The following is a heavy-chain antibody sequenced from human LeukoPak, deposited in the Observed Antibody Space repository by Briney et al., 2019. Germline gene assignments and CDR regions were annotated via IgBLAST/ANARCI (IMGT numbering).Heavy chain of an antibody. Sequence: SETLSLTCTVSGGSISSGSYYWSWIRQPAGKGLEWIGRIYTSGSTNYNPSLKSRVTISVDTSKNQFSLKLSSVTAADTAVYYCARDDYYAFDIWGQGTMVTVSS. J-gene: IGHJ3*02. D-gene: IGHD3-16*01. CDR3: ARDDYYAFDI. CDR1: GGSISSGSYY. CDR2: IYTSGST. V-gene: IGHV4-61*02.